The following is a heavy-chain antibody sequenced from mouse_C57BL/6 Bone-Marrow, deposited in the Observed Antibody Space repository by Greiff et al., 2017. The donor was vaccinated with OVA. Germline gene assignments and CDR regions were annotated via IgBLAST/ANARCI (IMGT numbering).Heavy chain of an antibody. CDR2: ISNLAYSI. CDR1: GFTFSDYG. D-gene: IGHD1-1*01. V-gene: IGHV5-15*01. Sequence: EVKLMESGGGLVQPGGSLKLSCAASGFTFSDYGMAWVRQAPRKGPEWVAFISNLAYSIYYADTVTVRFTISRDNAKNTLFLQMTSLRSEDTAMYYCASEVYYGYYAMDYWGQGTSVTVSS. CDR3: ASEVYYGYYAMDY. J-gene: IGHJ4*01.